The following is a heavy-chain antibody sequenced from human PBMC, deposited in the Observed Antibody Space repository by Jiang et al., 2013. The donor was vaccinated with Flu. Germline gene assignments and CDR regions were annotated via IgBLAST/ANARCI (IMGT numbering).Heavy chain of an antibody. J-gene: IGHJ4*02. D-gene: IGHD3-22*01. Sequence: GSTSYAQKFQGRVTMTRDTSTSTVYMELSSLRSEDTAVYYCARWLSRYYFDYWGQGTLVTVSS. CDR2: GST. CDR3: ARWLSRYYFDY. V-gene: IGHV1-46*03.